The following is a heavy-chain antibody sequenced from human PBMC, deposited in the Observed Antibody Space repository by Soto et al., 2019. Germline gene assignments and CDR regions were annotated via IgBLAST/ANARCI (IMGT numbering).Heavy chain of an antibody. CDR1: GYSFTNYW. V-gene: IGHV5-10-1*01. Sequence: PGESLKISCKGSGYSFTNYWIIWVRQMPGKGLEWMGRIDPSDSYTNYSPSFQGHVTISADKSINTAYLQWSSLKASDTAMYYCAVPFLSGSRGNDYGVVVCGQGTTVNVSS. CDR3: AVPFLSGSRGNDYGVVV. CDR2: IDPSDSYT. J-gene: IGHJ6*02. D-gene: IGHD3-3*01.